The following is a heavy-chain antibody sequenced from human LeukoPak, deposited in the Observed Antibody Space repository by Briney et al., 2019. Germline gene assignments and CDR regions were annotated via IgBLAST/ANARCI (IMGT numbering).Heavy chain of an antibody. CDR3: ARQSITMVRGVITHFDY. V-gene: IGHV4-59*08. J-gene: IGHJ4*02. CDR2: IYYSGST. CDR1: GGSISSYY. D-gene: IGHD3-10*01. Sequence: PSETLSLTCTVSGGSISSYYWSWIRQPPGKGLEWIGYIYYSGSTNYNPSLKSRVTISVDTSKNQFSLKLSSVTAADTAVYYCARQSITMVRGVITHFDYWGQGTLVTVSS.